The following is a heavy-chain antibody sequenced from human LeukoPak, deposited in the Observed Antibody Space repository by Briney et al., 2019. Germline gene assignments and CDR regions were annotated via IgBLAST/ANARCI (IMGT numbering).Heavy chain of an antibody. V-gene: IGHV3-7*03. CDR2: IKQDGSDK. Sequence: DPGGSLRLSCAASGLTFSSYWMSWVRQSPGKGLEWVANIKQDGSDKFYVDSVKGRFTISRDNAKNSLYLHMNSLRAEDTAVYYCARAVPGPGAILWFDPWGQGTLVTVSS. CDR3: ARAVPGPGAILWFDP. D-gene: IGHD2-2*02. CDR1: GLTFSSYW. J-gene: IGHJ5*02.